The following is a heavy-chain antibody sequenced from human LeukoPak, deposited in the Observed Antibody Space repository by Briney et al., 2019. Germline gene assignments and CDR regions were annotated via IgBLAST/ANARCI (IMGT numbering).Heavy chain of an antibody. J-gene: IGHJ5*02. CDR2: IYYSGST. Sequence: PSETLSLTCTVSGGSISSYYWSWIRQPPGKGLEWIGYIYYSGSTNYNPSLKSRVTISVDTSKNQFSLKLGSVTAADTAVYYCARDRGTIAAAGPTVYNWFDPWGQGTLVTVSS. CDR1: GGSISSYY. V-gene: IGHV4-59*01. CDR3: ARDRGTIAAAGPTVYNWFDP. D-gene: IGHD6-13*01.